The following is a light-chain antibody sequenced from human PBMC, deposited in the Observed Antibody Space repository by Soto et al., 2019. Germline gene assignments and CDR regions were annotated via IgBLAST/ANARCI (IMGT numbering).Light chain of an antibody. Sequence: EIVLTQSPATLSLSPGERATLSCRASQRVSSYLAWYQQKPGQAPRLLIYDASNRATGIRARFSGSGSGTDFTHTISSLEPEDFAVYYCQQRSNWPPGLTFGGGTKVEIK. V-gene: IGKV3-11*01. J-gene: IGKJ4*01. CDR2: DAS. CDR1: QRVSSY. CDR3: QQRSNWPPGLT.